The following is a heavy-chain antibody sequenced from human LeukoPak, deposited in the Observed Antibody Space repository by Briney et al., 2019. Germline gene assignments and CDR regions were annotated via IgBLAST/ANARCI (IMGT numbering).Heavy chain of an antibody. V-gene: IGHV3-74*01. Sequence: PGGSLRLSCAASGFTFSNAWMSWVRQVPGKGLVWVSRIDTDASKRNYADSVKGRFTISRDNAKNTLYLQMNSLRAEDTAVYYCTRGLLGIDYWGQGTLVTVSS. CDR1: GFTFSNAW. CDR2: IDTDASKR. CDR3: TRGLLGIDY. J-gene: IGHJ4*02. D-gene: IGHD2-8*02.